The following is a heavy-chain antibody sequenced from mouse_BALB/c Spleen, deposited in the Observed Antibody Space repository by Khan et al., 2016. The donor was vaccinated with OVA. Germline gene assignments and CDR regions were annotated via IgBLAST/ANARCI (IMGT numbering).Heavy chain of an antibody. V-gene: IGHV1-26*01. CDR1: GYTFTDYY. CDR3: LRGLFDV. Sequence: VHVKQSGPELVKPGASVKMSCKASGYTFTDYYMKWLKQSHGKSLEWIGEINPNNGDSFYNQKFKGKATLTVDKSSSTAYMQLNSLTYDDSAVYYCLRGLFDVWGAGTPVTVSS. D-gene: IGHD2-12*01. J-gene: IGHJ1*01. CDR2: INPNNGDS.